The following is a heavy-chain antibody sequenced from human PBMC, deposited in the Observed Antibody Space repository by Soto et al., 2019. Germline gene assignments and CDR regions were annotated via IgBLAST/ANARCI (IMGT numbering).Heavy chain of an antibody. CDR2: INHSGST. Sequence: PSETLSLTCAVYGGSFSGYYWSWIRQPPGKGLEWIGEINHSGSTNYNPSLKSRVTISVDTSKNQFSLKLSSVTAADTAVYYCARGGAGDIVVVPAAIGPAPNFDYWGQGTLVTVS. J-gene: IGHJ4*02. V-gene: IGHV4-34*01. CDR3: ARGGAGDIVVVPAAIGPAPNFDY. D-gene: IGHD2-2*01. CDR1: GGSFSGYY.